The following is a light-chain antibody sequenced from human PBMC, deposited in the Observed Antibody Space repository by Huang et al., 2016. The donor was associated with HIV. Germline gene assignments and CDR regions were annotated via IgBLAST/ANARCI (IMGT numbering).Light chain of an antibody. Sequence: DIQMTQSPSSLSASVGDRVTVTCRASQSISNYLNWYQQKPGKAPKLLIYAASSLQSGVPSRFSGSGSGTDCTLTISSLRPEDFATYYCQQSYSTFMYTFGQGTKLEIK. CDR2: AAS. CDR1: QSISNY. J-gene: IGKJ2*01. CDR3: QQSYSTFMYT. V-gene: IGKV1-39*01.